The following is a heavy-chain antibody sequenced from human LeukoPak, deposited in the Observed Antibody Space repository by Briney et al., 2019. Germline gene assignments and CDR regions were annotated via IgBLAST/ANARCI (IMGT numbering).Heavy chain of an antibody. D-gene: IGHD6-19*01. CDR1: GFAFSDYY. Sequence: GGSLRHSRAASGFAFSDYYMSWIRQAPGKGLEWDSYISSTGIIYYSDSVQGRFTISRDHAKNSLYLQMNSLRAEDTAVYFCTRGGRIAVAGSYYFDYWGQGTLVTVSS. CDR3: TRGGRIAVAGSYYFDY. J-gene: IGHJ4*02. V-gene: IGHV3-11*04. CDR2: ISSTGII.